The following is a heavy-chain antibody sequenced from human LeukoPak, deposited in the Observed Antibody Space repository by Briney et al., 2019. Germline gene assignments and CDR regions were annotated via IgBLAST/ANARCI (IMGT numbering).Heavy chain of an antibody. J-gene: IGHJ4*02. Sequence: PSETLSLTCAVYGGSFSGYYWSWIRQPAGKGLEWIGEINHSGSTNYNPSLKSRVTISVDTSKNQFSLKLSSVTAADTAVYYCARGRLRYYYDSSGYYYGIRFDYWGQGTLVTVSS. CDR2: INHSGST. D-gene: IGHD3-22*01. CDR1: GGSFSGYY. V-gene: IGHV4-34*01. CDR3: ARGRLRYYYDSSGYYYGIRFDY.